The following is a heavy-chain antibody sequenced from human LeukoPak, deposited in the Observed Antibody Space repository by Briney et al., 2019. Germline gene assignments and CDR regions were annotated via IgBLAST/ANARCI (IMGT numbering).Heavy chain of an antibody. CDR2: LYTDGST. Sequence: SQTLSLTCTVSGGSITSGIYYWGWIRQPAGKGLEWIGRLYTDGSTRYNPALKSRVTISVDKSKNQFSLKLSSVTAADTAVYYCARDYYDSSASINWFDLWGQGTLVTVSS. J-gene: IGHJ5*02. D-gene: IGHD3-22*01. CDR3: ARDYYDSSASINWFDL. V-gene: IGHV4-61*02. CDR1: GGSITSGIYY.